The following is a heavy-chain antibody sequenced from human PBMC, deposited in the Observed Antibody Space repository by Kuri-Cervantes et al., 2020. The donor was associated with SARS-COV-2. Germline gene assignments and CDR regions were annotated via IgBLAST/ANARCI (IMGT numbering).Heavy chain of an antibody. V-gene: IGHV1-18*01. CDR2: ISAYNGNT. J-gene: IGHJ6*03. D-gene: IGHD2-2*02. CDR3: ARGVVVVPAAINYYYYYYMDV. CDR1: GYTFTSYG. Sequence: ASVKVSCKASGYTFTSYGISWVRQAPGQGLEGMGWISAYNGNTNYAQKLQGRVTMTTDTYTSTAYMELSRLTSEDTAVYYCARGVVVVPAAINYYYYYYMDVWGKGTTVTVSS.